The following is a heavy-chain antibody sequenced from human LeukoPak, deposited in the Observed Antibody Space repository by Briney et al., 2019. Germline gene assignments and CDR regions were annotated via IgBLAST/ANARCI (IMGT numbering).Heavy chain of an antibody. V-gene: IGHV1-8*01. J-gene: IGHJ6*03. CDR3: ARGRRRYCSSTSCYQLPPKIYYYYMDV. Sequence: ASVKVSCKASGYTFTSYDINWVRQAPGQGLEWMGWMNPNSGNTGYAQKFQGRVTMTRNTSISTAYMELSSLRSEDTAVYYCARGRRRYCSSTSCYQLPPKIYYYYMDVWGKGTTVTISS. CDR1: GYTFTSYD. D-gene: IGHD2-2*01. CDR2: MNPNSGNT.